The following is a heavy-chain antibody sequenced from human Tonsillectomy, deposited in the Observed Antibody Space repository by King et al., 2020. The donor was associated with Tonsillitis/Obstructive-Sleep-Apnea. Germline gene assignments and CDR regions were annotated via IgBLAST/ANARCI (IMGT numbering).Heavy chain of an antibody. CDR3: VSFSSSNFDY. Sequence: PLQESGPGLVKHSETLSLTCTVSGGSISSYYWNWIRQPPGKGLEWIGYVYYRGSTNYNPSLKSRVTISVDTSKNQFSLKLSSVTAADTAVYYCVSFSSSNFDYWGQGTLVTVSS. V-gene: IGHV4-59*01. CDR2: VYYRGST. CDR1: GGSISSYY. J-gene: IGHJ4*02. D-gene: IGHD6-13*01.